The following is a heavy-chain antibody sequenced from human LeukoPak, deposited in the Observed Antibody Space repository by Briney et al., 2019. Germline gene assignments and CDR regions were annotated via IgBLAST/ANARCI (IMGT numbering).Heavy chain of an antibody. CDR2: IRYDGSNK. V-gene: IGHV3-30*02. Sequence: QTGGSLRLSCAASGFTFGSYAMHWVRQAPGTGLEWVAFIRYDGSNKYYADSVKGRFTISRDNSKNTLYLQMNSLRAEDTAVYYCAKVIPTPYDILTGWKNDAFDIWGQGTMVTVSS. D-gene: IGHD3-9*01. CDR1: GFTFGSYA. CDR3: AKVIPTPYDILTGWKNDAFDI. J-gene: IGHJ3*02.